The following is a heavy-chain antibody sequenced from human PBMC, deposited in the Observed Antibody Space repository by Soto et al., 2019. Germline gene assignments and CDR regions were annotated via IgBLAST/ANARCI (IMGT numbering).Heavy chain of an antibody. Sequence: QVQLQQWGAGLLKPSETLSLTCAVYGGSFSGYYWSWIRQPPVKGLEWLGKINHSGSTNYNPSLKSRVTISVDTSKNQYSLKLSSVTAADTAVYYCARADLVGVVVAATPRYFQHWGQGTLVTVSS. CDR1: GGSFSGYY. D-gene: IGHD2-15*01. V-gene: IGHV4-34*01. CDR2: INHSGST. J-gene: IGHJ1*01. CDR3: ARADLVGVVVAATPRYFQH.